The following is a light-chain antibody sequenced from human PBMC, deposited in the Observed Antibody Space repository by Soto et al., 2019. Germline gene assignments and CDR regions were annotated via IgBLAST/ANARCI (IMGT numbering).Light chain of an antibody. CDR3: QQYNNWPYT. CDR2: AAS. Sequence: ERVMTQSPATLSVSPGERATLSCRADQSVNSHLAWYQQKPGQAPRLPIYAASARTSGLPGRFSGSGSGTEFTLTISSLQPEDFAVYYCQQYNNWPYTFGQGTKLEIK. CDR1: QSVNSH. J-gene: IGKJ2*01. V-gene: IGKV3-15*01.